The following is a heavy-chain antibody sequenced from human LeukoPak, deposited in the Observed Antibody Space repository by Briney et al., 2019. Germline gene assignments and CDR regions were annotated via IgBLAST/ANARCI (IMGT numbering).Heavy chain of an antibody. D-gene: IGHD1-26*01. Sequence: GESLKISSKGSGYSFASYWIGWVRQMPGKGLEGMGVIYPGDSDTRYSPSFQGQVTISADKSISTAYLQWSGLKASDTAMYYCARGDAGYYFDFWGQGTLVTVSS. CDR3: ARGDAGYYFDF. J-gene: IGHJ4*02. CDR1: GYSFASYW. V-gene: IGHV5-51*01. CDR2: IYPGDSDT.